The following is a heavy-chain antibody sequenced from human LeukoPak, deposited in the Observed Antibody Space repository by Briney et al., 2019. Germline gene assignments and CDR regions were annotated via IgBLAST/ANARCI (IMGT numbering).Heavy chain of an antibody. CDR1: GFTFSSYA. CDR2: ISYDGSNK. CDR3: ARLLAENSGYYPDY. Sequence: GGSLTLSCAASGFTFSSYAMHWVRQAPGKGLEWVAVISYDGSNKYYADSVKGRFTISRDNSKNTLYLQMNSLRAEDTAVYYCARLLAENSGYYPDYWGQRTMVSASS. D-gene: IGHD3-22*01. V-gene: IGHV3-30-3*01. J-gene: IGHJ4*02.